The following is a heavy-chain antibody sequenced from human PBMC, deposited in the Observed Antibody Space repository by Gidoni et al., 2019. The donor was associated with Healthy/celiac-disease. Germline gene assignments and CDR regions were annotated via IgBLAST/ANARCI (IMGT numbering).Heavy chain of an antibody. V-gene: IGHV3-21*01. D-gene: IGHD6-19*01. CDR2: ISSSSSYI. Sequence: EVQLVESGGGLVKPGGSLRLSCAASGFTFSSYSMNWVRQAPGKGLEWVLSISSSSSYIYYADSVKGRFTTSRDNAKNSLYLQMNSLRAEDTAVYYCARSDSSGWTIDYWGQGTLVTVSS. J-gene: IGHJ4*02. CDR1: GFTFSSYS. CDR3: ARSDSSGWTIDY.